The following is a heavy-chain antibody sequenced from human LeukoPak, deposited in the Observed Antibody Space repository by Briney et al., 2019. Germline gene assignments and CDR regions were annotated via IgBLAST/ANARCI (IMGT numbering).Heavy chain of an antibody. CDR2: INSDGSST. CDR3: ARVPYSGYDLDY. CDR1: GFTFSSYW. J-gene: IGHJ4*02. Sequence: QPGGSLRLSCAASGFTFSSYWMHWVRQAPGKGLVWVSRINSDGSSTSYANSVKGRFTISRDNAKNTLYLQMNSLRAEDTAVYYCARVPYSGYDLDYWGQGTLVTVSS. V-gene: IGHV3-74*01. D-gene: IGHD5-12*01.